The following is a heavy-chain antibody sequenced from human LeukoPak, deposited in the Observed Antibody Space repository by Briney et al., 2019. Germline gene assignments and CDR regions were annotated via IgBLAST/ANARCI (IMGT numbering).Heavy chain of an antibody. CDR1: GFTFSSYD. Sequence: PGGSLRLSCAASGFTFSSYDRSWVRQAPGKGREGGSSIIISGRRTFYADSVMGRFTISRDNSQNTLYLQMNSLSGEDTAVYYCAKRGKHAVGQQYLDVWGKGTTVSVSS. D-gene: IGHD1/OR15-1a*01. CDR2: IIISGRRT. J-gene: IGHJ6*03. V-gene: IGHV3-23*01. CDR3: AKRGKHAVGQQYLDV.